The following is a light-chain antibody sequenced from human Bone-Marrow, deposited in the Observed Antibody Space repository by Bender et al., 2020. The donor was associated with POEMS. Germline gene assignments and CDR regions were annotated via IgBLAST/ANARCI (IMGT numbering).Light chain of an antibody. CDR2: EAN. V-gene: IGLV2-14*02. CDR3: SSYSTTNALV. CDR1: SSNIGTYNL. J-gene: IGLJ3*02. Sequence: QSALTQPASVSGSPGQSITISCTGASSNIGTYNLVSWYQQHPGKAPKLMIYEANKRPSGVSNRFSGSKSGNTASLTISGLQAEDEADYYCSSYSTTNALVFGGGTKLTVL.